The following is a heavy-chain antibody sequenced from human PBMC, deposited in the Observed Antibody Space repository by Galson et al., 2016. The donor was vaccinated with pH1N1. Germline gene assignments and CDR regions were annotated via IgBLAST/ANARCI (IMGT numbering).Heavy chain of an antibody. D-gene: IGHD6-6*01. CDR2: INPWDGGT. Sequence: SVKVSCKASTFTFNKYYIHWVRQAPGQGLQWMGIINPWDGGTIYTQKLQDRVIMTRDMSTSTVYMELNSLRSEDTAMYYCAQYSSTSEVPAWGQGTLATVSS. J-gene: IGHJ4*02. CDR3: AQYSSTSEVPA. CDR1: TFTFNKYY. V-gene: IGHV1-46*02.